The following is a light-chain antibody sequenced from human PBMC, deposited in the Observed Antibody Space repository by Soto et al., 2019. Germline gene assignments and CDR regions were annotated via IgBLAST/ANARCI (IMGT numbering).Light chain of an antibody. V-gene: IGLV1-51*01. CDR2: DNN. Sequence: QSVLTQPPSVSAAPGQKVTISCSGSSSNIGNNYVSWYQQLPGTAPKLLIYDNNKRPSGIPDRFSGSKSGTSATLGITGLQTGDEADYYCGTRDNSLSMVFGGGTKLTVL. CDR3: GTRDNSLSMV. J-gene: IGLJ3*02. CDR1: SSNIGNNY.